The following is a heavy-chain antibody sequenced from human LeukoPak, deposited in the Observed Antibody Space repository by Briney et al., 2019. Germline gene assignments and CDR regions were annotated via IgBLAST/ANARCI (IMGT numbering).Heavy chain of an antibody. V-gene: IGHV3-11*04. CDR2: ISSSGSTI. CDR1: GFTFSDYY. D-gene: IGHD6-13*01. Sequence: PGGSLRLSCAASGFTFSDYYMSWIRQAPGKGLEWVSYISSSGSTIYYADSVKGRFTISRDNAKNSLYLEMNSLRAEDTAVYYCAREDGSSSWYAFDIWGQGTMVTASS. J-gene: IGHJ3*02. CDR3: AREDGSSSWYAFDI.